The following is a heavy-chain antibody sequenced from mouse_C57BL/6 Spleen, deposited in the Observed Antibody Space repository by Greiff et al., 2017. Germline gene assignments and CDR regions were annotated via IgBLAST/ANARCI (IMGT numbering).Heavy chain of an antibody. J-gene: IGHJ2*01. CDR3: ARYYGSTYFDY. Sequence: QVQLQQPGAELVKPGASVKLSCKASGYTFTSYWMHWVKQRPGQGLEWIGMIHPNSGGTSYNEKFKSKATLTVDKSSSTAYMQLSSLTSEDSAVYYCARYYGSTYFDYWGQGTTLTVSS. V-gene: IGHV1-64*01. CDR1: GYTFTSYW. CDR2: IHPNSGGT. D-gene: IGHD1-1*01.